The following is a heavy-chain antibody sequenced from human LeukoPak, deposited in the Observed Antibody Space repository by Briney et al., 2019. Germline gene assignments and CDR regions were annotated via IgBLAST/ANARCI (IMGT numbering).Heavy chain of an antibody. CDR1: GGTFSSYA. CDR3: TRESGGYHGNDY. CDR2: IIPIFGTA. J-gene: IGHJ4*02. V-gene: IGHV1-69*13. Sequence: ASVKVSCKASGGTFSSYAISWVRQAPGQGLEWMGGIIPIFGTANYAQKFQGRVTITADESTSTAYMELSSLRSEDTAVYYCTRESGGYHGNDYWGQGTLVTVSS. D-gene: IGHD2-15*01.